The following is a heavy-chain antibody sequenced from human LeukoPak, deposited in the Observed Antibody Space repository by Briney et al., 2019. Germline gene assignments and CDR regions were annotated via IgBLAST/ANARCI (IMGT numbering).Heavy chain of an antibody. V-gene: IGHV3-23*01. CDR3: VKDDGWVQYAN. CDR2: IRADAVTT. Sequence: PGGSLRLSCAASGFTFSSYWMSWVRQAPGKGLEWVSGIRADAVTTYYADSVKGRFIISRDNSKNTVYLQMNSLSAEDAAVYYCVKDDGWVQYANWSQGTLVTVSS. J-gene: IGHJ4*02. CDR1: GFTFSSYW. D-gene: IGHD5-24*01.